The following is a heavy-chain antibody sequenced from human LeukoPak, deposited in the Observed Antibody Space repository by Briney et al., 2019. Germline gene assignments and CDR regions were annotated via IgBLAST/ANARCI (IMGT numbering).Heavy chain of an antibody. Sequence: SETLSLTCTVSGGSISSYYWSWIRQPPGKGLEWIGYIYYSGSTNYNPSLKSRVTISADTSKNQFSLKLSSVTAANTAVYYCAQTAAGTTWFDPWGQGTLVTVSS. D-gene: IGHD6-13*01. CDR3: AQTAAGTTWFDP. CDR1: GGSISSYY. CDR2: IYYSGST. V-gene: IGHV4-59*08. J-gene: IGHJ5*02.